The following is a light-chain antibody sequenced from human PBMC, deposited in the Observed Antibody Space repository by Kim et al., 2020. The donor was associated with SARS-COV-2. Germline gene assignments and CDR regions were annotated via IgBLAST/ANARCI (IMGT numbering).Light chain of an antibody. CDR2: LNGDGSH. CDR3: QTWGTGIPV. Sequence: QLVLTQSPSASASLGALVKLTCTLSSGHSSYAIAWHQQQPEKGPRYLMKLNGDGSHSKGDGIPDRFSGSSSGAERYLTISSLQSEDEADYYCQTWGTGIPVFGGGTKVTVL. J-gene: IGLJ3*02. CDR1: SGHSSYA. V-gene: IGLV4-69*01.